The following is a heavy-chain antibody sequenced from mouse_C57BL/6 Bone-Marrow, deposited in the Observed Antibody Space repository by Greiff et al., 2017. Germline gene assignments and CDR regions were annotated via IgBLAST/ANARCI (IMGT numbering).Heavy chain of an antibody. V-gene: IGHV1-69*01. Sequence: SGAELVMPGASVKLSCKASGYTFTSYWMHWVKQRPGQGLEWIGEIDPSDSYTNYNQKFKGKSTLTVDKSSSTAYMQLSSLTSEDSAVYFCARSDGYYGYWGQGTTLTVSS. CDR1: GYTFTSYW. J-gene: IGHJ2*01. D-gene: IGHD2-3*01. CDR3: ARSDGYYGY. CDR2: IDPSDSYT.